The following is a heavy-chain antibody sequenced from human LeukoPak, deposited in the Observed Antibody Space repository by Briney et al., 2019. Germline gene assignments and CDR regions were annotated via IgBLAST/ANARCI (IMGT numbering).Heavy chain of an antibody. CDR3: ARARTALDY. D-gene: IGHD2-2*01. CDR1: GYTFTSYY. Sequence: ASVKVSCKASGYTFTSYYMHWVRQATGQGLEWMGWMNPNSGNTGYAQKFQGRVTMTRNTSISTAYMELSSLRSEDTAVYYCARARTALDYWGQGTLVTVSS. J-gene: IGHJ4*02. CDR2: MNPNSGNT. V-gene: IGHV1-8*02.